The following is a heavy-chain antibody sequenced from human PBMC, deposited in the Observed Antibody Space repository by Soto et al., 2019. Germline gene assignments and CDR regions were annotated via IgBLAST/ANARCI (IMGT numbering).Heavy chain of an antibody. Sequence: QLQLQESGPGLVKPSETLSLTCTVSGGSISSSSYYWGWIRQPPGKGLEWIGRIYYSGSTYYNPSLKSRVTISVDTSKNQFALKLSSVTAADTAVYYCASNRRGRDAFDIWGQGTMVTVSS. CDR3: ASNRRGRDAFDI. V-gene: IGHV4-39*01. CDR1: GGSISSSSYY. CDR2: IYYSGST. D-gene: IGHD3-10*01. J-gene: IGHJ3*02.